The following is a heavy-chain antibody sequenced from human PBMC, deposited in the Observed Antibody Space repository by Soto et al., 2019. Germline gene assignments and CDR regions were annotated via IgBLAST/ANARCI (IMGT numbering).Heavy chain of an antibody. D-gene: IGHD3-16*01. V-gene: IGHV1-69*13. J-gene: IGHJ6*02. CDR1: GGTFSSYA. CDR2: IIPIFGTA. Sequence: SVKVSCKASGGTFSSYAISWVRQAPGQGLEGMGGIIPIFGTANYAQKFQGRVTITADESTSTAYMELSSLRSEDTAVYYCARGGWGEGDSLSAYYYGMDVWGQGTTVTVSS. CDR3: ARGGWGEGDSLSAYYYGMDV.